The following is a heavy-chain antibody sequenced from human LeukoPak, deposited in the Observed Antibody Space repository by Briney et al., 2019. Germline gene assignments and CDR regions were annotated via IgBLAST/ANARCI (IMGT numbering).Heavy chain of an antibody. CDR1: GNSVSSGLF. Sequence: PSETLYLTCAVSGNSVSSGLFWGWIRQPPGKGLEWIATIYHNGITHYNPSLKSRVNISVDTSKNQFSLKMRSVTAADTAVYYCTRGVALSDHGIIDSWGQGTLATVSS. CDR2: IYHNGIT. J-gene: IGHJ4*02. CDR3: TRGVALSDHGIIDS. V-gene: IGHV4-38-2*01. D-gene: IGHD1-1*01.